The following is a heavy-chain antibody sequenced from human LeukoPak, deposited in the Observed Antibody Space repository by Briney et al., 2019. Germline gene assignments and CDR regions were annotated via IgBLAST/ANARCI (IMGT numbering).Heavy chain of an antibody. CDR3: ARRLTQYDCFDP. J-gene: IGHJ5*02. D-gene: IGHD2-2*01. CDR1: GDSVSSNSVT. V-gene: IGHV6-1*01. Sequence: SQTLSLTCAISGDSVSSNSVTWNWIRQSPSRGLEWLGRTYYRSTWYNDYAVSVRGRITVNPDTSKNQFSLHLNSVTPEDTAVYYCARRLTQYDCFDPWGQGTLVTVSS. CDR2: TYYRSTWYN.